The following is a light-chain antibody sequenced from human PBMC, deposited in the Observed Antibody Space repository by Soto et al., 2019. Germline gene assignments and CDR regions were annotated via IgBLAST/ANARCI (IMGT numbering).Light chain of an antibody. Sequence: QSVLTQPPSVSGAPGQRVTISCTGSSSNIGAGYDLHWYQQLPGTAPKLLIYDDNNRPSGVPDRFSGSKSGTSASLAISGLQSEDEADYYCAAWDDTLSVWVFGGGTKLTVL. CDR2: DDN. CDR1: SSNIGAGYD. V-gene: IGLV1-40*01. CDR3: AAWDDTLSVWV. J-gene: IGLJ3*02.